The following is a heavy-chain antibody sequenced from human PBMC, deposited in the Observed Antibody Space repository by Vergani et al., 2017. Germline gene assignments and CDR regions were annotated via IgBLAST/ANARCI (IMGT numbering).Heavy chain of an antibody. CDR1: GGSISSSSYY. J-gene: IGHJ3*02. D-gene: IGHD3-3*01. Sequence: QLQLQESGPGLVKPSETLSLTCTVSGGSISSSSYYWGWIRQPPGKGLEWIGSIYHSGSTYSNPSLKSRVTISVDTSKNQFSLKLSSVTAADTAVYYCARDYDFWSGYPPGDAFDIWGQGTMVTVSS. V-gene: IGHV4-39*07. CDR3: ARDYDFWSGYPPGDAFDI. CDR2: IYHSGST.